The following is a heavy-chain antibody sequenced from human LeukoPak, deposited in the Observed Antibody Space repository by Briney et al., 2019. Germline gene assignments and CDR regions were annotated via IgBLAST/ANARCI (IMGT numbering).Heavy chain of an antibody. Sequence: GASVXXXXKXXGYTFTSYGISWVRQAPGXGLEWXXXISPYNGNTNYAQKLQGRVTMTTDTSTSTAYMELRSLRSDDTAVYYCARADYGDYEDNWFDPWGQGTLVTVSS. V-gene: IGHV1-18*01. CDR1: GYTFTSYG. D-gene: IGHD4-17*01. CDR3: ARADYGDYEDNWFDP. J-gene: IGHJ5*02. CDR2: ISPYNGNT.